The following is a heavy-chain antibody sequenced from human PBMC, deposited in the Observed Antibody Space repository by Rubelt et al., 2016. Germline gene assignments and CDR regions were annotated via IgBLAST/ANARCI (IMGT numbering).Heavy chain of an antibody. V-gene: IGHV3-48*03. D-gene: IGHD3-16*01. CDR2: ISSSGSTI. CDR1: GFTYSSYE. J-gene: IGHJ3*02. CDR3: ARVVWSPSRAFDI. Sequence: EVQLVESGGGLVQPGGSLRLSCAASGFTYSSYEMNWVRQAPGKGLEWVSYISSSGSTIYYADSVKGRFTSSRDNAKNSLYLQMNSLRAEDTAVYYCARVVWSPSRAFDIWGQGTMVTVSS.